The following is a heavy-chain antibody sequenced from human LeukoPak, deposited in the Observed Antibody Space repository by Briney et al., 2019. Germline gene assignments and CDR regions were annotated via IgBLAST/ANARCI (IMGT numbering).Heavy chain of an antibody. CDR1: GFTFSSYA. V-gene: IGHV3-30*01. CDR3: ARDLGNTGLGENWFDP. CDR2: ISYDGSNK. Sequence: GRSLRLSCAASGFTFSSYAMHWVRQAPGKGLEWVAVISYDGSNKYYADTVKGRFTISRDNSKNTLYLQMNSLRAEDTAVYYCARDLGNTGLGENWFDPWGQGTLVTVSS. J-gene: IGHJ5*02. D-gene: IGHD3-10*01.